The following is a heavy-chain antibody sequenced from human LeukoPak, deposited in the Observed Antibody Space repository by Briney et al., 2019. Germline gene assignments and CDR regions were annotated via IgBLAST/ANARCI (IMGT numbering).Heavy chain of an antibody. J-gene: IGHJ4*02. Sequence: PGGPLRLSCAASGFTFSSYGMPWVGQAPGRGLEWVAFIRYDGSNKYYADSVKGRFTISRDNSKNTLYLQMNSLRAEDTAAYYCAGRMSAALDYWGQGTLVTVSS. CDR2: IRYDGSNK. CDR3: AGRMSAALDY. CDR1: GFTFSSYG. V-gene: IGHV3-30*02. D-gene: IGHD2-8*01.